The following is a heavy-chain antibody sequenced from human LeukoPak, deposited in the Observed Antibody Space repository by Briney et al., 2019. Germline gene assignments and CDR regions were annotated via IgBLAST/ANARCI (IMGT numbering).Heavy chain of an antibody. Sequence: ASVKVSCKASGYTFTGYYMHWVRQAPGQGLEWMGWINPNSGGTNYAQKFQGRVTMTRDTSISTAYMELSRLRSDDTAVYYCARRVGYYYYMDVWGKGTTVTVSS. CDR3: ARRVGYYYYMDV. CDR1: GYTFTGYY. D-gene: IGHD1-26*01. J-gene: IGHJ6*03. V-gene: IGHV1-2*02. CDR2: INPNSGGT.